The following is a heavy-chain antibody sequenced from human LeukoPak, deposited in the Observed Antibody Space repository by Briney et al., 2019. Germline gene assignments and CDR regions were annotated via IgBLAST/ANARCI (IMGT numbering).Heavy chain of an antibody. CDR2: TYYSGST. Sequence: SETLSLTCTVSNGSISSGGYYWSWIRQHPEKGLEWIGYTYYSGSTYYNPSLKSRLTISLDTSTNQFSLQLTSVTAADTAVYYCARGYYDSSGYYYWFDPWGQGTLVTVSS. CDR1: NGSISSGGYY. V-gene: IGHV4-31*03. J-gene: IGHJ5*02. CDR3: ARGYYDSSGYYYWFDP. D-gene: IGHD3-22*01.